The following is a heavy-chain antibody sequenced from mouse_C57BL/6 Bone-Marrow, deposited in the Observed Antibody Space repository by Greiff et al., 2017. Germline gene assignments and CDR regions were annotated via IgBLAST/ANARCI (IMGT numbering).Heavy chain of an antibody. Sequence: SGAELVRPGASVKLSCTASGFNIKDDYMHWVKQRPEQGLEWIGWIDPENGDTEYASKFQGKATITADTSSNTAYLQLSSLTSEDTAVYYCTVVVFDYWGQGTTLTVSS. J-gene: IGHJ2*01. V-gene: IGHV14-4*01. CDR3: TVVVFDY. D-gene: IGHD1-1*01. CDR2: IDPENGDT. CDR1: GFNIKDDY.